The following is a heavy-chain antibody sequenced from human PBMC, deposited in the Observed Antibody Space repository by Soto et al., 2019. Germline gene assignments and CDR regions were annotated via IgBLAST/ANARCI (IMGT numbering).Heavy chain of an antibody. J-gene: IGHJ4*02. V-gene: IGHV3-53*01. D-gene: IGHD3-22*01. CDR2: IYSGGST. Sequence: ESGGGLIQPGGSLRLSCAASGFTVSSNYMSWVRQAPGKGLEWVSVIYSGGSTYYADSVKGRFTISRDNSKNTLYLQMNSLRAEDTAVYYCARDWTYDDSSGYFTLDWGQGTLVTVSS. CDR1: GFTVSSNY. CDR3: ARDWTYDDSSGYFTLD.